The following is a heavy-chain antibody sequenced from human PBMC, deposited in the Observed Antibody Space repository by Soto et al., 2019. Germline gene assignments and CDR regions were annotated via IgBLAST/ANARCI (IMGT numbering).Heavy chain of an antibody. J-gene: IGHJ6*02. Sequence: GGSLRLSCAASGFTFSSYAMSWVRQAPGKGLEWVSAISGSGGSTYYADSVKGRFTISRDNSKNTLYLQMNSLRAEDTAVYYCAKRGILGATPGYYYYGMDVWGQGTTVTVSS. D-gene: IGHD5-12*01. CDR1: GFTFSSYA. CDR2: ISGSGGST. V-gene: IGHV3-23*01. CDR3: AKRGILGATPGYYYYGMDV.